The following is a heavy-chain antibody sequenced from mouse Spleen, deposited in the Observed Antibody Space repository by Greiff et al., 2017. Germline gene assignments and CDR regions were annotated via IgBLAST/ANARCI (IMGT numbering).Heavy chain of an antibody. CDR2: IYPGSGNT. V-gene: IGHV1-76*01. CDR3: ARSGYGPYYFDY. J-gene: IGHJ2*01. Sequence: QVQLKESGAELVRPGASVKLSCKASGYTFTDYYINWVKQRPGQGLEWIARIYPGSGNTYYNEKFKGKATLTAEKSSSTAYMQLSSLTSEDSAVYFCARSGYGPYYFDYWGQGTTLTVSS. D-gene: IGHD2-10*02. CDR1: GYTFTDYY.